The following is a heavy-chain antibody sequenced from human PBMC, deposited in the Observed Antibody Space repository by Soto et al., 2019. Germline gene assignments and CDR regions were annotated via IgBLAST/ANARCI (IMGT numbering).Heavy chain of an antibody. CDR1: GYTFIYFW. Sequence: GESLKISCQASGYTFIYFWVACLRQVPGKGLEWMGVSYPGASDIRYSPSFEGHVTISADKSNNTAYLQWSSLEAADTAIYYCARQGTWRGSDYAAFEFWGPGTMVTVSS. CDR2: SYPGASDI. J-gene: IGHJ4*02. CDR3: ARQGTWRGSDYAAFEF. D-gene: IGHD3-10*01. V-gene: IGHV5-51*01.